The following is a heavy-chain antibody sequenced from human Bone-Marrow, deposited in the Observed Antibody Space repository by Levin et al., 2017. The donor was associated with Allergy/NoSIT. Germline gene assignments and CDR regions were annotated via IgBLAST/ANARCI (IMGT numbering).Heavy chain of an antibody. Sequence: PSETLSLTCTVSGGSISSYYWSWIRQPAGKGLEWIGRIYTSGSTYYNPSLKSRVTMSVDTSKNQFSLKLSSVTAADTAVYYCARDAYRDYYDSSGYYFHYYDGMDVWGQGTTVTVSS. CDR3: ARDAYRDYYDSSGYYFHYYDGMDV. CDR1: GGSISSYY. J-gene: IGHJ6*02. CDR2: IYTSGST. D-gene: IGHD3-22*01. V-gene: IGHV4-4*07.